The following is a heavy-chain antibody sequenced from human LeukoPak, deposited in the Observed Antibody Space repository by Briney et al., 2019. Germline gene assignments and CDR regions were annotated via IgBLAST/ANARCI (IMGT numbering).Heavy chain of an antibody. V-gene: IGHV3-23*01. J-gene: IGHJ4*02. D-gene: IGHD3-10*01. CDR3: AKRGVVIRVILVGFHKEAYYFDS. CDR2: ISDSGGRT. CDR1: GITLSNYG. Sequence: GGSLRLSCAVSGITLSNYGMSWVRQAPGKGLEWVAGISDSGGRTKYADSVKGRFTISRDNPKNTLYLQMNSLRAEDAAVYFCAKRGVVIRVILVGFHKEAYYFDSWGQGALVTVSS.